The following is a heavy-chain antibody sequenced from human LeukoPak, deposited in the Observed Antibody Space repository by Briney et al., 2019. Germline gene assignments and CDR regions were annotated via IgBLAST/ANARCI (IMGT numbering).Heavy chain of an antibody. Sequence: PGGSLRLSCAASGFTVSSNYLSWVRQAPGKGLEWVSVIYSGGSTYYADSVKGRFTISRDNAKSTLYLQMSSLRAEDTAVYYCAKGGATICDNWGQGTLVTVSS. J-gene: IGHJ4*02. CDR3: AKGGATICDN. CDR2: IYSGGST. V-gene: IGHV3-53*01. D-gene: IGHD5-12*01. CDR1: GFTVSSNY.